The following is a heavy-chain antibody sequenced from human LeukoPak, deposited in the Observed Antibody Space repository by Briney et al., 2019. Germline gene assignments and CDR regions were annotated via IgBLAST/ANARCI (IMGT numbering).Heavy chain of an antibody. Sequence: PSETLSLTCTLSGGSIRTYYWSWIRQPPGKGLEWIGYIYHSGSTNYNPSLKSRVTISVDTSKNQFSLKLSSVTAADTAVYYCARGGGYASPIGYWGQGALVTVSS. J-gene: IGHJ4*02. CDR3: ARGGGYASPIGY. CDR1: GGSIRTYY. CDR2: IYHSGST. D-gene: IGHD5-12*01. V-gene: IGHV4-59*01.